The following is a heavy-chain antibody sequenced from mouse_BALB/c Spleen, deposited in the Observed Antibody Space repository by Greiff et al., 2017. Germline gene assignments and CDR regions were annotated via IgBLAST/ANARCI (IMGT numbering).Heavy chain of an antibody. CDR2: ISSGGGST. CDR3: ARHPYYYGSSYDAMDY. CDR1: GFAFSSYD. V-gene: IGHV5-12-1*01. Sequence: EVQLQESGGGLVKPGGSLKLSCAASGFAFSSYDMSWVRQTPEKRLEWVAYISSGGGSTYYPDTVKGRFTISRDNAKNTLYLQMSSLKSEDTAMYYCARHPYYYGSSYDAMDYWGQGTSVTVSS. D-gene: IGHD1-1*01. J-gene: IGHJ4*01.